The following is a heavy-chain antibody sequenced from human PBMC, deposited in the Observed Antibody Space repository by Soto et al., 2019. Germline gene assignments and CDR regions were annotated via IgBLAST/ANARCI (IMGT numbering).Heavy chain of an antibody. CDR3: ARGTWIVRGLIPDAFDI. CDR2: IYNSGTS. J-gene: IGHJ3*02. CDR1: GFTVSSHY. D-gene: IGHD3-10*01. V-gene: IGHV3-66*01. Sequence: EVQLVESGGGLVQPGGSLRLSCAASGFTVSSHYINWVRQAPGKGLDWVSVIYNSGTSFYADSVKGRFTVSRDTAKNSVFLQMSSWRAEDTAVYFCARGTWIVRGLIPDAFDIWGQGPRSPSLQ.